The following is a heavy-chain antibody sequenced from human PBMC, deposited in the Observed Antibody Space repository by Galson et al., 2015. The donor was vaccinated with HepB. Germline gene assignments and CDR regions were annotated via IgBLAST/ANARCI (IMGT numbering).Heavy chain of an antibody. V-gene: IGHV3-21*01. CDR1: GFTFSGYT. J-gene: IGHJ4*02. CDR2: ISSSSTYI. CDR3: ARGNIRVPGTEISGEIDY. Sequence: SLRLSCAASGFTFSGYTMNWVRQAPGKGLEWVPCISSSSTYIFYADSVKGRFTISRDTAKNSLYLQMNTLRAEDTAVYYCARGNIRVPGTEISGEIDYWGQGTLVTVSS. D-gene: IGHD6-13*01.